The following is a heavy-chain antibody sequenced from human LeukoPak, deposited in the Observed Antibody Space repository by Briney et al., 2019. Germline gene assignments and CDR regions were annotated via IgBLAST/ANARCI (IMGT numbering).Heavy chain of an antibody. CDR2: VAYGGDT. Sequence: SETLSLTCTVSGGSITNSRYYWGWLRQPPGKGLEWIGNVAYGGDTYYSPSLRSRVTISVDTSKNQFSLKLSSVTAADAAVYYCASIPGYWGQGTLVTVSS. D-gene: IGHD2-2*02. J-gene: IGHJ4*02. V-gene: IGHV4-39*07. CDR3: ASIPGY. CDR1: GGSITNSRYY.